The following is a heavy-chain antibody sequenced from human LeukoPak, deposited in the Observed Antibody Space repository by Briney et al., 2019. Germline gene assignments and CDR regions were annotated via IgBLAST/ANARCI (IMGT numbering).Heavy chain of an antibody. V-gene: IGHV3-7*01. CDR3: ARGAREGYDFWSGYYTGYYYYYMDV. CDR1: GFTFSSYW. CDR2: IKQDGSEK. D-gene: IGHD3-3*01. J-gene: IGHJ6*03. Sequence: GGSLRLSCAASGFTFSSYWMSWVRQAPGKGLEWVASIKQDGSEKYYVDSVKGRFTISRDNAKNSLYLQMNSLRAEDTAVYYCARGAREGYDFWSGYYTGYYYYYMDVWGKGTTVTVSS.